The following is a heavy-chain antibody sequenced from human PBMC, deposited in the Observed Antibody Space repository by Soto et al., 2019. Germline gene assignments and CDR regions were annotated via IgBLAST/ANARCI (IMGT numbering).Heavy chain of an antibody. D-gene: IGHD2-21*01. CDR2: IDPRDSYI. Sequence: EVQLVQSAAEVKKPGESLRISCKGSGFSFTSYWITWVRQMPGKALEWMGRIDPRDSYINYRPSFQGHITISADKSINTAYLQWSSLKSSDTAIYYCSSGAHPVPTHYLKYWCQGALVTVS. CDR1: GFSFTSYW. CDR3: SSGAHPVPTHYLKY. V-gene: IGHV5-10-1*01. J-gene: IGHJ4*02.